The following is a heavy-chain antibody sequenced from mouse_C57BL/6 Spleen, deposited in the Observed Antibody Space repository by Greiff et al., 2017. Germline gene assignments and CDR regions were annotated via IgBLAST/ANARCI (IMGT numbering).Heavy chain of an antibody. Sequence: DVMLVESGGGLVKPGGSLKLSCAASGFTFSDYGMHWVRQAPEKGLEWVAYISSGSSTIYYADTVKGRFTISRDNAKNTLFLQMTSLRSEDTAMYYCARHYYGSKGYAMDYWGQGTSVTVSS. CDR1: GFTFSDYG. CDR3: ARHYYGSKGYAMDY. D-gene: IGHD1-1*01. V-gene: IGHV5-17*01. J-gene: IGHJ4*01. CDR2: ISSGSSTI.